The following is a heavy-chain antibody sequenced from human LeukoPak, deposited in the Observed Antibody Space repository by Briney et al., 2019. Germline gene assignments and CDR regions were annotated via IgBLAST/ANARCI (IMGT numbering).Heavy chain of an antibody. CDR2: IIPIFGTA. CDR1: GYTFTSYG. D-gene: IGHD3-3*01. Sequence: SVKVSCKASGYTFTSYGISWVRQAPGQGLEWMGGIIPIFGTANYAQKFQGRVTITTDESTSTAYMELSSLRSEDTAVYYCARGGAYDRSAFDIWGQGTMVTVSS. J-gene: IGHJ3*02. CDR3: ARGGAYDRSAFDI. V-gene: IGHV1-69*05.